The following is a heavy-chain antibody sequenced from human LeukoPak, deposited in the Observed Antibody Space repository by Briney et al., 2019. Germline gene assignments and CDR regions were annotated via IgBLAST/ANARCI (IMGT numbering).Heavy chain of an antibody. CDR3: ARHYRGYSGYDYGFWFDP. CDR1: GGSISSSSYY. V-gene: IGHV4-39*01. D-gene: IGHD5-12*01. Sequence: SETLSLTCTVSGGSISSSSYYWGWIRQPPGKGLEWIGSIYYSGSTYYNPSLKSRVTISVDTSKNQFSLKLSSVTAADTAVYYCARHYRGYSGYDYGFWFDPWGQGTLVTLSS. CDR2: IYYSGST. J-gene: IGHJ5*02.